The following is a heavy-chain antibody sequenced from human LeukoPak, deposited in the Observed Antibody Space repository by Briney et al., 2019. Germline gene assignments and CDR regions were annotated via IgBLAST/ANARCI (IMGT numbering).Heavy chain of an antibody. CDR2: ISYDRYNE. J-gene: IGHJ4*02. D-gene: IGHD6-19*01. Sequence: GGPLRLSCAASGFTFTNYAMHWVRQAPGKGLEWVAIISYDRYNEYYADSVKGRFTISRDNSKNTLYLQMNSLRPDDTAVYYCARDPDSSGWYRSDYWGQGTLVTVSS. CDR1: GFTFTNYA. V-gene: IGHV3-30-3*01. CDR3: ARDPDSSGWYRSDY.